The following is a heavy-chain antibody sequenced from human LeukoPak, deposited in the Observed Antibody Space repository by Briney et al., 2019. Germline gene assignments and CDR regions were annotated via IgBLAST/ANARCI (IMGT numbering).Heavy chain of an antibody. CDR3: ARHSRRTVVPAASGRNSPYYYYYMDV. Sequence: SETLSLTCTVSGGSISSYYWSWIRQPAGKGLEWIGEINHSGSTNYNPSLKSRVTISVDTSKNQFSLKLSSVTAADTAVYYCARHSRRTVVPAASGRNSPYYYYYMDVWGKGTTVTVSS. V-gene: IGHV4-34*01. D-gene: IGHD2-2*01. J-gene: IGHJ6*03. CDR2: INHSGST. CDR1: GGSISSYY.